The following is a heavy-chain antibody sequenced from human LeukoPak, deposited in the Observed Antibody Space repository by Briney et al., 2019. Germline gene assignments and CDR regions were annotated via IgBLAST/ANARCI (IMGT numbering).Heavy chain of an antibody. D-gene: IGHD2-2*01. CDR1: GFTFSSYA. Sequence: GGSLRLPCAASGFTFSSYAMHWVRQAPGKGLEYVSAISSNGGSTYYANSVKGRFTISRDDSKNTLYLQMGSLRAEDMAVYYCARVSDCSSTSCSSDFDYWGQGTLVTVSS. J-gene: IGHJ4*02. V-gene: IGHV3-64*01. CDR3: ARVSDCSSTSCSSDFDY. CDR2: ISSNGGST.